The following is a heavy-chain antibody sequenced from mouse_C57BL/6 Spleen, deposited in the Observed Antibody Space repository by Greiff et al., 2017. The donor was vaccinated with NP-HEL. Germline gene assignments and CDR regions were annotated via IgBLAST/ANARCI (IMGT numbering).Heavy chain of an antibody. J-gene: IGHJ4*01. D-gene: IGHD1-1*01. CDR3: AKGDYGALDY. Sequence: QVQLQQPGAELVKPGASVKLSCKASGYTFTSYWMQWVKQRPGQGLEWIGEIDPSDSYTNYNQKFKGKATLTVYTSSRTAYMRLISLTSEASAVYYCAKGDYGALDYWGQGTPVTVSS. CDR2: IDPSDSYT. CDR1: GYTFTSYW. V-gene: IGHV1-50*01.